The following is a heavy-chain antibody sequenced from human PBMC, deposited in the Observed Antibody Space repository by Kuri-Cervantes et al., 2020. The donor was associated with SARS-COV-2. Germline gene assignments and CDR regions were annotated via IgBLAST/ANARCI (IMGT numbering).Heavy chain of an antibody. CDR2: ISGSSSTI. Sequence: GESLKISCAASGFTFSSYSMNWVRQAPGKGLEWVSYISGSSSTIYYADSVKGRFTISRDNAKNSLYLQMNSLRAEDTAVYYCARSPGDGDYDPFDYWGQGTLVTVSS. D-gene: IGHD4-17*01. V-gene: IGHV3-48*04. CDR1: GFTFSSYS. CDR3: ARSPGDGDYDPFDY. J-gene: IGHJ4*02.